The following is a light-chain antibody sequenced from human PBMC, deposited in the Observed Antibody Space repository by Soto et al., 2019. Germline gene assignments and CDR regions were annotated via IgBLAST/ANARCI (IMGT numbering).Light chain of an antibody. CDR3: QQYGSSPTWT. J-gene: IGKJ1*01. V-gene: IGKV3-20*01. Sequence: EIVLTQSPVTLSLSPGDRATPSCMASQSVSSNYLAWYQQKPGQAPRLLIYGASTRATGIPDRFSGSGSGTDFTLTITRLEPEDSAVYYCQQYGSSPTWTFGQGTKVDTK. CDR1: QSVSSNY. CDR2: GAS.